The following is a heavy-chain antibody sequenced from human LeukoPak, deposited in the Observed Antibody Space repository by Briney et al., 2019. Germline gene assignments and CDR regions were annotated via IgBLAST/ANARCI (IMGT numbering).Heavy chain of an antibody. D-gene: IGHD6-13*01. V-gene: IGHV3-30*18. CDR2: ISYDGSNK. CDR1: GFTFSRYG. Sequence: GGSLRLSCAASGFTFSRYGMHWVRQAPGKGLEWVAVISYDGSNKYYGDSVKGRFTISRDNSKNTLYLQMNSLRAEDTAVYYCAKDQVGSSWSFQLFDYWGQGTLVTVSS. J-gene: IGHJ4*02. CDR3: AKDQVGSSWSFQLFDY.